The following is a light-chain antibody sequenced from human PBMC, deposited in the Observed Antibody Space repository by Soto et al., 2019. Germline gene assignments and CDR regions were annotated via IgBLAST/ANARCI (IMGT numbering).Light chain of an antibody. CDR2: LGS. Sequence: DIVMIQSPLSLPVTPGEPASISCRSSQSLLHSNGYNYLDWYLQKPGQSPQLLIYLGSNRASGVPDRFRGRGSGTDFTLKISRGEAEDVGVYYCMQALQTPLTFGGGTKVEIK. CDR1: QSLLHSNGYNY. CDR3: MQALQTPLT. J-gene: IGKJ4*01. V-gene: IGKV2-28*01.